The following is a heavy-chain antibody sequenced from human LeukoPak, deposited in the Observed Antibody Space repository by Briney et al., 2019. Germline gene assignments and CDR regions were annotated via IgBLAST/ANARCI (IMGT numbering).Heavy chain of an antibody. CDR1: GFTFSSYS. D-gene: IGHD5-18*01. CDR2: ISGSGTTI. J-gene: IGHJ4*02. Sequence: GGSLRLSCAAPGFTFSSYSMNWVRQAPGKGLEWLSYISGSGTTIYYADSVKGRFTISRDNAKKSLYLQMNGLRAEDTALYYCARDESGYRRYAYFDSWGQGTLVTVSS. CDR3: ARDESGYRRYAYFDS. V-gene: IGHV3-48*01.